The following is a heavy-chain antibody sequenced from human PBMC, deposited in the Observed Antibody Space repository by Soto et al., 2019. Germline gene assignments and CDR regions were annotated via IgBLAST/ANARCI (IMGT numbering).Heavy chain of an antibody. J-gene: IGHJ6*02. D-gene: IGHD2-2*01. V-gene: IGHV3-9*01. CDR2: VGWNGGDI. CDR1: GFTVADYT. Sequence: VQLVESGGGLVQPGGSLRLSCAVSGFTVADYTMHCVRQAPGKGLAWVSGVGWNGGDIVYADSVKGRFTVSRDNTRSSLYLEVNSVTTEDTAIYLGAEERAVVVPVSTSYSHYYGLDVWGQGTTVTVS. CDR3: AEERAVVVPVSTSYSHYYGLDV.